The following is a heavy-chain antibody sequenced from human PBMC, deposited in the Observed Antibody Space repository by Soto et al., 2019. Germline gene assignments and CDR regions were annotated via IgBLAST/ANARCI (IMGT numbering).Heavy chain of an antibody. D-gene: IGHD3-16*02. Sequence: SETLSLTCTVSGGSISSGGYYWSWIRQHPGKGLEWIGYIYYSGSTYYNPSLKSRVTLSVDTSKNQFSLKLSSVTAADTAVYYCARLPQYHYLWGSYRSYYYYGMDVCGQGPKVTVYS. CDR3: ARLPQYHYLWGSYRSYYYYGMDV. CDR2: IYYSGST. V-gene: IGHV4-30-4*08. J-gene: IGHJ6*02. CDR1: GGSISSGGYY.